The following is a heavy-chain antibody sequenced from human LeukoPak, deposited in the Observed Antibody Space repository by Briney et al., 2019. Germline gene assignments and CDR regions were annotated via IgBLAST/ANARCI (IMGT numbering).Heavy chain of an antibody. CDR2: IDPSDSYS. D-gene: IGHD2-21*02. CDR3: VRVVTAPSTFDY. J-gene: IGHJ4*02. V-gene: IGHV5-10-1*01. CDR1: GYSFTSYW. Sequence: GESLKISCKGSGYSFTSYWINWVRQMPGKGLEWMGRIDPSDSYSDYSPSFQGHVTISADKSISTAYLQWSSLKASDTAMYYCVRVVTAPSTFDYWGQGTLVTVSS.